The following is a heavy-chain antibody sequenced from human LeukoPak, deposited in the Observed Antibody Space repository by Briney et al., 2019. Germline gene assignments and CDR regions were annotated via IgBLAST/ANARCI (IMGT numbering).Heavy chain of an antibody. Sequence: PSETLSLTCAVYGGSFSGYYWSWIRQPPGKGLEWIGEINHSGSTNYNPSLKSRVTISVDTSKNQFSLKLSSVTAADTAVYYCARGTRFLNGWVRGVMSLPPFDYWGQGTLVTVSS. V-gene: IGHV4-34*01. D-gene: IGHD3-10*01. CDR2: INHSGST. CDR1: GGSFSGYY. CDR3: ARGTRFLNGWVRGVMSLPPFDY. J-gene: IGHJ4*02.